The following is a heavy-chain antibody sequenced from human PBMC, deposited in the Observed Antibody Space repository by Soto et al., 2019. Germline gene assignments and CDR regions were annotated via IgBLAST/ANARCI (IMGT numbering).Heavy chain of an antibody. CDR3: TTSIAVAGILYYYYYGMDV. CDR2: IKSKTDGGTT. CDR1: GFTFSNAW. V-gene: IGHV3-15*07. D-gene: IGHD6-19*01. J-gene: IGHJ6*02. Sequence: ESGGGLVKPGGSLRLSCAASGFTFSNAWMNWVRQAPGKGLEWVGRIKSKTDGGTTDYAAPVKGRFTISRDDSKNTLYLQMNSLKTEDTAVYYCTTSIAVAGILYYYYYGMDVWGQGTTVTVSS.